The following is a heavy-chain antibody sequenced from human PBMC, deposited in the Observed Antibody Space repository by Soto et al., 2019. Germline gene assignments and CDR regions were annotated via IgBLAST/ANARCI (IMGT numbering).Heavy chain of an antibody. Sequence: GGSLRLSCAASGFTFSSYGMHWVRQAPGKGLEWVAVISYDGSNKYYADSVKGRFTISRDNSKNTLYLQMNSLRAEDTAVYYCAKDPQMGFLEWLVFDYWGQGTLVTVSS. CDR3: AKDPQMGFLEWLVFDY. CDR1: GFTFSSYG. V-gene: IGHV3-30*18. D-gene: IGHD3-3*01. J-gene: IGHJ4*02. CDR2: ISYDGSNK.